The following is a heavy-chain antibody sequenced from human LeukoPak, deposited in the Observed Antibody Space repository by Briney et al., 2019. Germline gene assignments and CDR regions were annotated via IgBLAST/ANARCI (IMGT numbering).Heavy chain of an antibody. CDR1: GYTFTVYY. V-gene: IGHV1-2*02. CDR3: ARGTTVTAYHYYYMDV. CDR2: INPNSGGT. D-gene: IGHD4-11*01. J-gene: IGHJ6*03. Sequence: ASVKVSCKASGYTFTVYYMHWVRQAPGQGLEWMGWINPNSGGTNYAQKFQGRVTMTRDTSISTAYMELSRLRSDDTAVYYCARGTTVTAYHYYYMDVWGKGTTVTVSS.